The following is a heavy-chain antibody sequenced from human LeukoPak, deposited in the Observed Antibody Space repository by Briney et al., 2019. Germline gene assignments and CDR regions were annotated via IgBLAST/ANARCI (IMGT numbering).Heavy chain of an antibody. V-gene: IGHV3-48*01. CDR3: AKDAEGTITDAFDY. Sequence: SGGSLRLSCTTSGFNFNNAWMNWVRQAPGKGLEWISYISYSGNSIYYADSVKGRFTISRDNSKNTLYLQMNSLRVEDTAVYYCAKDAEGTITDAFDYWGQGTLVTVSS. CDR2: ISYSGNSI. CDR1: GFNFNNAW. J-gene: IGHJ4*02. D-gene: IGHD1-14*01.